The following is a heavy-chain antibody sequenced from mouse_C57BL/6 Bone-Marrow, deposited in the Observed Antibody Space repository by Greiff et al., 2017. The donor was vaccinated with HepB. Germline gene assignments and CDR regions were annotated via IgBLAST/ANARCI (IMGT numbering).Heavy chain of an antibody. CDR2: INPGSGGT. CDR1: GYAFTNYL. V-gene: IGHV1-54*01. J-gene: IGHJ2*01. CDR3: ARRWDSTHYFDD. D-gene: IGHD2-5*01. Sequence: VQVVESGAELVRPGTSVKVSCKASGYAFTNYLIEWVKQRPGQGLEWIGVINPGSGGTNYNEKFKGKATLTADKSSSTAYMQLSSLTSEDSAVYFCARRWDSTHYFDDWGQGTTLTVSS.